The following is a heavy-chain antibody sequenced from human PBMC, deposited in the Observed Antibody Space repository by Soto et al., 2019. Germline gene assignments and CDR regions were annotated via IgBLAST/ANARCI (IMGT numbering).Heavy chain of an antibody. J-gene: IGHJ3*02. CDR3: ARGQTWSNDAFDI. CDR1: GGSISSGGYY. Sequence: QVQLQESGPGLVKPSQTLSLTCTVSGGSISSGGYYWSWIRQHPGKGLEWIGYIYYSGSTYYNPSLKSRVTISVDTSKNQSSLKLSSVTAADTAVYYCARGQTWSNDAFDIWGQGTMVTVSS. V-gene: IGHV4-31*03. CDR2: IYYSGST.